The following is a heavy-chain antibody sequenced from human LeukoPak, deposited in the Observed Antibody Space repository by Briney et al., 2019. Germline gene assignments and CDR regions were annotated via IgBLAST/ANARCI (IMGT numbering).Heavy chain of an antibody. J-gene: IGHJ4*01. CDR2: ISSSGSTI. CDR3: ARGSVGATWDLGLDY. CDR1: GFTFSSYE. Sequence: GGSLRLSCAASGFTFSSYEMNWVRQAPGKGLEWVSYISSSGSTIYYADSVKGRFTISRDNAKNSLYLQMNSLRAEDTAVYYCARGSVGATWDLGLDYWGHGTLVTVSS. V-gene: IGHV3-48*03. D-gene: IGHD1-26*01.